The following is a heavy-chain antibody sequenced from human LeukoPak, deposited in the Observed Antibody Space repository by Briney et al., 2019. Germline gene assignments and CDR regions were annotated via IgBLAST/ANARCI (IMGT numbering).Heavy chain of an antibody. D-gene: IGHD3-10*01. CDR1: GFTFSSYE. V-gene: IGHV3-7*01. J-gene: IGHJ4*02. CDR3: AREARRMVRGVLDY. Sequence: GGFLRLSCAASGFTFSSYEMNWVRQAPGKGLEWVANIKQDGSEKYYVDSVKGRFTISRDNAKNSLYLQMNSLRAEDTAVYYCAREARRMVRGVLDYWGQGTLVTVSS. CDR2: IKQDGSEK.